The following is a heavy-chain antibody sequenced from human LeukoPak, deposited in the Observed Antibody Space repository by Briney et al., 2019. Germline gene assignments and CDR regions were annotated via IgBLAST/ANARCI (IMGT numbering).Heavy chain of an antibody. CDR1: GGSISTYY. Sequence: SETLSLTCTVSGGSISTYYWSWIRQPPGKGLEWIGYIYYSGTTNYNPSLRSRVTISVDTSKNQFSLKLSSVTAADTAVYYCARLYNYDILTGYYKVWWFDPWGQGTLVTVSS. J-gene: IGHJ5*02. D-gene: IGHD3-9*01. CDR3: ARLYNYDILTGYYKVWWFDP. V-gene: IGHV4-59*01. CDR2: IYYSGTT.